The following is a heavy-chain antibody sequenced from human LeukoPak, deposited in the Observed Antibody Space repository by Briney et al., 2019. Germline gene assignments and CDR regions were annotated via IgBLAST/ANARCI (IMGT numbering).Heavy chain of an antibody. V-gene: IGHV3-23*01. CDR3: AKSGRSGYEYYYYYGMDV. CDR2: ISGSGGST. D-gene: IGHD5-12*01. Sequence: GGSLRLSCAASGFTFSSYNMNWVRQAPGKGLEWVSAISGSGGSTYYADSVKGRFTISRDNSKNTLYLQMNSLRAEDTAVYYCAKSGRSGYEYYYYYGMDVWGQGTTVTVSS. J-gene: IGHJ6*02. CDR1: GFTFSSYN.